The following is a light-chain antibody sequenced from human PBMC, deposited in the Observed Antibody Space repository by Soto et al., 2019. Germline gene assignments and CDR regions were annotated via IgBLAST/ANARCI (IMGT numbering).Light chain of an antibody. CDR2: AAS. J-gene: IGKJ2*01. V-gene: IGKV1-9*01. CDR3: QQRNSYPRT. Sequence: DIQLTQSLSALSAYVGDRVTLTCRASQTISTSLAWYQQKPGKAPKLLISAASTLQSGVPSRFSGSGSETEFTLTITSLQPEDSATYYCQQRNSYPRTLGQGTKVDIK. CDR1: QTISTS.